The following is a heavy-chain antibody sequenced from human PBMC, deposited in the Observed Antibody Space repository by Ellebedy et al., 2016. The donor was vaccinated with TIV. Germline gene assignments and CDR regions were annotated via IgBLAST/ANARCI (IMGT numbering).Heavy chain of an antibody. CDR2: INHSGST. J-gene: IGHJ6*03. Sequence: GSLRLSXAVYGGSFSGYYWSWIRQPPGKGLEWIGEINHSGSTNYNPSLKSRVTISVDTSKNQFSLKLSSVTAADTAVYYCARGVRGGYYYYYMDVWGKGTTVTVSS. D-gene: IGHD3-16*01. CDR1: GGSFSGYY. CDR3: ARGVRGGYYYYYMDV. V-gene: IGHV4-34*01.